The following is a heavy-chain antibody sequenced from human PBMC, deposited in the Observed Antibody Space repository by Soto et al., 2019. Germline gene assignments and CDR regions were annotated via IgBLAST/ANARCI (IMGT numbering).Heavy chain of an antibody. V-gene: IGHV4-31*03. Sequence: QVQLQESGPGLVKPSQTLSLTCTVSGGSISSGGYYWSWIRQHPGKGLEWIGYIYYSGSTYYNPSLKSRVTISVDPSKNQFSLKLSSVTAADTAVYYCARDRLGYCSGGSCYSRGYFDYWGQGTLVTVSS. CDR3: ARDRLGYCSGGSCYSRGYFDY. CDR1: GGSISSGGYY. J-gene: IGHJ4*02. D-gene: IGHD2-15*01. CDR2: IYYSGST.